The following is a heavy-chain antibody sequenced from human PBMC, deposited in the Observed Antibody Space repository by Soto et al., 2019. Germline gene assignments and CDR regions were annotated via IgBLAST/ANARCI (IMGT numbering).Heavy chain of an antibody. J-gene: IGHJ4*02. CDR1: GYAYTSYY. V-gene: IGHV1-46*03. CDR2: INPSSGST. CDR3: ARGGIVVVVAGTPFDY. D-gene: IGHD2-15*01. Sequence: GASVKACSKASGYAYTSYYMQWVRQATEQGLEWMGIINPSSGSTNCAQKFQDRVNMTRDTSTSTVYMELSSLRSEDTALYYCARGGIVVVVAGTPFDYWGQGTLVTVSS.